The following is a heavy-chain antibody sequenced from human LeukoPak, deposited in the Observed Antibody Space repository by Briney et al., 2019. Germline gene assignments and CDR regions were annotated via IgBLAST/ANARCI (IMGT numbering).Heavy chain of an antibody. CDR3: ASPARRGYSYGRFDY. Sequence: GGSLRLSCAASGIIFNSYSMNWVRQAPGKGLEGVSSISSSGSYKYSADSVKGRFTISRDNARNSVFLQMNSLTAEDTAVYYCASPARRGYSYGRFDYWGQGTLVTVSS. CDR2: ISSSGSYK. CDR1: GIIFNSYS. V-gene: IGHV3-21*01. D-gene: IGHD5-18*01. J-gene: IGHJ4*02.